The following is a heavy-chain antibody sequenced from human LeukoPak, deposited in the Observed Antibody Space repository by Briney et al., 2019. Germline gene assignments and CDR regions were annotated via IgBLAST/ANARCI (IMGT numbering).Heavy chain of an antibody. CDR2: ISGYGRST. D-gene: IGHD3-16*01. Sequence: GGSLRLSCAASGFTFNNYAVSWVRQAPGKGLEWVSVISGYGRSTQVADSMKGRFTISRDNARKSLYLQMSSLRAEDTAVYYCATYSHWVAGDVWGQGTTVTVSS. CDR1: GFTFNNYA. V-gene: IGHV3-23*01. J-gene: IGHJ6*02. CDR3: ATYSHWVAGDV.